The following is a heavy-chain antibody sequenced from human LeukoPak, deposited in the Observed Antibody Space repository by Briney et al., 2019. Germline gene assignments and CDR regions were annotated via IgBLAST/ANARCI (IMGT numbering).Heavy chain of an antibody. D-gene: IGHD1/OR15-1a*01. V-gene: IGHV3-7*01. Sequence: PGGSLRLSCAASGFTFGVSWMSWVRQAPGKGLEWVGHIKEDGSVKNYVDSVKGRVTISRDNAKSSLFLKMNNLRVEETAVYYCVKDRGWNTFDYWGQGILVTVSS. J-gene: IGHJ4*02. CDR3: VKDRGWNTFDY. CDR2: IKEDGSVK. CDR1: GFTFGVSW.